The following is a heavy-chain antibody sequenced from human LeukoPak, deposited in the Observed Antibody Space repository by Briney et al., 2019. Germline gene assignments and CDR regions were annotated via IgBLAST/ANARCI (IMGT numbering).Heavy chain of an antibody. D-gene: IGHD2-2*01. Sequence: PSETLSLTCTVSGASISSYYWSWIRQPPGKGLEWIGYIYYSGSTNYNPSLKSRVTISLDTSKNQFSLKLSSVTAADTAVYYCARDPGPYCTTTTCYVDYWGQGTLVTVPS. CDR3: ARDPGPYCTTTTCYVDY. V-gene: IGHV4-59*01. CDR1: GASISSYY. J-gene: IGHJ4*02. CDR2: IYYSGST.